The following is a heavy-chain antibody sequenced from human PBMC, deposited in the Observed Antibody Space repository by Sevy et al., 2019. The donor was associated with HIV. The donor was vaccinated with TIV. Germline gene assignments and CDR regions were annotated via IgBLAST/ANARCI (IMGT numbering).Heavy chain of an antibody. CDR2: VSYEGSDK. CDR1: GFTFSSYG. D-gene: IGHD2-15*01. J-gene: IGHJ4*02. CDR3: AKDMVDWSGGDCYSGPVSPFDF. V-gene: IGHV3-30*18. Sequence: GGSLRLSCVASGFTFSSYGMHWVRQAPGKGLEWVGRVSYEGSDKYYADSVKGRFTIFRDNSKNTLYVEMNSLRPEDMAVYFCAKDMVDWSGGDCYSGPVSPFDFWGQGTLVTVSS.